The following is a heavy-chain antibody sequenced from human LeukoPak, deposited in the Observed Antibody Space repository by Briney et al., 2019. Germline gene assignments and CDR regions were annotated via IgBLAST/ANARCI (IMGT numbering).Heavy chain of an antibody. J-gene: IGHJ4*02. D-gene: IGHD3-10*01. CDR3: ARVKYYYGSGSYYDY. Sequence: ASVKVSCKASGYTFTSYGISWVRQAPGQGLEWMGWISAYNGNTNYAQKLQGRVTMTTDTSTSTAYMELRSLRSDDTAVYYCARVKYYYGSGSYYDYWGQGTLVTVSS. CDR2: ISAYNGNT. CDR1: GYTFTSYG. V-gene: IGHV1-18*01.